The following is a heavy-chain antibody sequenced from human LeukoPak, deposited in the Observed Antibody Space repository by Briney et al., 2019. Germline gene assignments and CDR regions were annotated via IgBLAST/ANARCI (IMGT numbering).Heavy chain of an antibody. J-gene: IGHJ5*02. CDR1: GGSISSYY. Sequence: SETLSLTCTVSGGSISSYYWSWIRQPPGKGLEWIGYIYTSGSTNYNPSLKSRVTISVDTSKNQFSLKLSSVTAADTAVYYCARDPPRYCSSTSCYPAGFDPWGQGTLVTVSS. CDR3: ARDPPRYCSSTSCYPAGFDP. D-gene: IGHD2-2*01. V-gene: IGHV4-4*09. CDR2: IYTSGST.